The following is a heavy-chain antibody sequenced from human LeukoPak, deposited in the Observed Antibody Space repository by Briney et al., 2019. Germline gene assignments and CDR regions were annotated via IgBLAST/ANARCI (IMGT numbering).Heavy chain of an antibody. CDR3: ARVRSPLRILDY. CDR1: GFTFNDYE. Sequence: GGSLRLSCAASGFTFNDYEMNWVRQAPGKGLEWVSYISSSGSTIYYADSVKGRFTISRDNAKNSLYLQMNSLRAEDTAVYYCARVRSPLRILDYWGQGTLVTVSS. CDR2: ISSSGSTI. J-gene: IGHJ4*02. D-gene: IGHD2/OR15-2a*01. V-gene: IGHV3-48*03.